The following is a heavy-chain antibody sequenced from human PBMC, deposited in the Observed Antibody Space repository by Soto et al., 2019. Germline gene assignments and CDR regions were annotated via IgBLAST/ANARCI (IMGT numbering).Heavy chain of an antibody. D-gene: IGHD3-10*02. Sequence: GESLKISCKGSGYSFTSYWISWVRQMPGKGLEWMGRIDPSDSYTNYSPSFQGHVTISADKSISTAYLQWSSLKASDTAMYYCARHGGPVFGELLSRFDYWGQGTLVTVSS. V-gene: IGHV5-10-1*01. CDR2: IDPSDSYT. CDR3: ARHGGPVFGELLSRFDY. J-gene: IGHJ4*02. CDR1: GYSFTSYW.